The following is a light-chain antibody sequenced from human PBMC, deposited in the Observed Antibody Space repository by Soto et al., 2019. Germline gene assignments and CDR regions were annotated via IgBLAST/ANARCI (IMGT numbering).Light chain of an antibody. Sequence: AIRMTQSPSSLSASTGDRVSIPCRASQGISSYLAWYQQKPGKAPKLLIYAASTLQSGVPSRFSGSGSGTDFTLTISCLQSEDFATYYCQQYYSYPRTFGGGTKVDIK. CDR2: AAS. J-gene: IGKJ4*01. V-gene: IGKV1-8*01. CDR3: QQYYSYPRT. CDR1: QGISSY.